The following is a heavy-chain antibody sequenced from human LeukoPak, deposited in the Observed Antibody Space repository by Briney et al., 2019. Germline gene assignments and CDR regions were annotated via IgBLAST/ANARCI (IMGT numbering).Heavy chain of an antibody. Sequence: SQTLSLTCAASGGSISSGGYSWSWIRQPPGKGLEWIGYIYHSGSTYYNPSLKSRVTISVDRSKNQFSLKLSSVTAADTAVYYCARVGGTYYYDSSGYYPSFFDIWGQGTMVTVSS. V-gene: IGHV4-30-2*01. CDR3: ARVGGTYYYDSSGYYPSFFDI. CDR1: GGSISSGGYS. J-gene: IGHJ3*02. CDR2: IYHSGST. D-gene: IGHD3-22*01.